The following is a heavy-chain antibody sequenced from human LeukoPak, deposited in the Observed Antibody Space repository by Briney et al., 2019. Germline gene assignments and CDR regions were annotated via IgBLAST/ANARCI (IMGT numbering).Heavy chain of an antibody. V-gene: IGHV1-24*01. CDR1: GYTLTELS. D-gene: IGHD6-6*01. J-gene: IGHJ4*02. CDR2: FDPEDGET. CDR3: ARASVSSSFVYWESAYFDF. Sequence: ASVKVSCKVSGYTLTELSMHWVRQAPGKGLEWMGGFDPEDGETIYAQKFQGRVTITRDTSASTAYMELSSLRSEDTAVYYCARASVSSSFVYWESAYFDFWGQGTLVTVSS.